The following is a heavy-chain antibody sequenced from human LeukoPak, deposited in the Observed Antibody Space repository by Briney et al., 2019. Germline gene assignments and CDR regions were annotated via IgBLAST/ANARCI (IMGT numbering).Heavy chain of an antibody. CDR1: GFTFSSYA. D-gene: IGHD2-21*02. CDR3: ARAPGVTTNWFDP. Sequence: PGGPLRLSCAASGFTFSSYAMHWVRQAPGKGLEYVSAISSNGGSTYYANSVKGRFTISRDNSKNTLYLQMGSLRAEDMAVYYCARAPGVTTNWFDPWGQGTLVTVSS. J-gene: IGHJ5*02. CDR2: ISSNGGST. V-gene: IGHV3-64*01.